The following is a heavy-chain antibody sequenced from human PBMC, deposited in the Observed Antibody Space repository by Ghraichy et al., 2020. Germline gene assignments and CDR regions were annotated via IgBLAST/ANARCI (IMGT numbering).Heavy chain of an antibody. Sequence: GGSLRLSCAASGFTFSSYSMHWVRQAPGKGLEYVSAISSNGSSTYYANSVKGRFTISRDNSKNTLYLQMGSLRAEDMAVYYCARALPEQWLVGDFDYWGQGTLVTVYS. J-gene: IGHJ4*02. CDR2: ISSNGSST. CDR1: GFTFSSYS. V-gene: IGHV3-64*01. CDR3: ARALPEQWLVGDFDY. D-gene: IGHD6-19*01.